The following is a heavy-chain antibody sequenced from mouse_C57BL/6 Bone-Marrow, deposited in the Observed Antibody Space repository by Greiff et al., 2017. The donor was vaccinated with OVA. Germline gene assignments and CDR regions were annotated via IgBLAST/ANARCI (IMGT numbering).Heavy chain of an antibody. V-gene: IGHV3-6*01. CDR2: ISYDGSN. D-gene: IGHD4-1*01. CDR1: GYSITSGYY. Sequence: EVHLVESGPGLVKPSQSLSLTCSVTGYSITSGYYWNWIRQFPGNKLEWMGYISYDGSNNYNPSLKNRISITRDTSKNQFFLKLNSVTTEDTATYYCARAPRNWDEGGWGQGTTLTVSS. J-gene: IGHJ2*01. CDR3: ARAPRNWDEGG.